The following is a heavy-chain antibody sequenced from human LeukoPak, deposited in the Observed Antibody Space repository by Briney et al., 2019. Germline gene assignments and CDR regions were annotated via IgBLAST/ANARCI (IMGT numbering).Heavy chain of an antibody. V-gene: IGHV1-24*01. J-gene: IGHJ4*02. Sequence: ASVKVSCKVSGYTLTELSMHWVRQAPGRGLEWMGGFDPEDGETIYAQKFQGRVTMTEDTSTDTAYMEPSSLRSEDTAVYYCATWGDCSGGSCYGFDYWGQGTLVTVSS. CDR3: ATWGDCSGGSCYGFDY. D-gene: IGHD2-15*01. CDR2: FDPEDGET. CDR1: GYTLTELS.